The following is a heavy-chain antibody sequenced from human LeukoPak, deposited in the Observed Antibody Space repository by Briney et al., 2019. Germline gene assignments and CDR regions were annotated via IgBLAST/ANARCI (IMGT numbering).Heavy chain of an antibody. V-gene: IGHV4-59*08. J-gene: IGHJ6*02. CDR1: GGSISSYY. Sequence: PSETLSLTCTVSGGSISSYYWSWIRQPPGKGLEWIGYIYYSGSTNYNPSLKSRVTISVDTSKNQFSLKLSSVTAADTAVYYCARHVYCSGGSCYYCGMDVWGQGTTVTVSS. D-gene: IGHD2-15*01. CDR3: ARHVYCSGGSCYYCGMDV. CDR2: IYYSGST.